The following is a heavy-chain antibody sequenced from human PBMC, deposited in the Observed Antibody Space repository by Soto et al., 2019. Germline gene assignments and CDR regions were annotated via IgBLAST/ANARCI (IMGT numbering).Heavy chain of an antibody. CDR1: GYTFTGCD. D-gene: IGHD6-6*01. CDR2: INPNSGGT. V-gene: IGHV1-2*02. J-gene: IGHJ5*02. Sequence: GASVKVSCKSSGYTFTGCDMHWVRQAPGQGLEWMGWINPNSGGTNYAQKFQGRVTMTRDTSISTAYMELSRLRSDDTAVYYCARVVAARPASWFDPWGQGTLVTVSS. CDR3: ARVVAARPASWFDP.